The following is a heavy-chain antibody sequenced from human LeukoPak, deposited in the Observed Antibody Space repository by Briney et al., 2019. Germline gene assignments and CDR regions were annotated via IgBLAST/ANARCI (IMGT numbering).Heavy chain of an antibody. CDR1: GFTFSSYS. V-gene: IGHV3-48*01. CDR2: ISSSSSTI. J-gene: IGHJ4*02. CDR3: ARGARGPDY. Sequence: GGSLRLSCAASGFTFSSYSMNWVRQAPGKGLEWVSYISSSSSTIYYADSVKGRFTISRDNAKNSLYLQMNSLRAEDTAVYYCARGARGPDYWGQGTLVTVSS.